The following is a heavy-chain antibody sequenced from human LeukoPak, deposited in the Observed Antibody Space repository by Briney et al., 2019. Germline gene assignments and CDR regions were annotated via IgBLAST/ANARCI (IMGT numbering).Heavy chain of an antibody. Sequence: PSETLSLTCTVSGVSITTYYWSWPRQPPGKGLEWIGYIYYSGSTYYNPSLKSRVTISVDTSKNQFSLNLSSVTAADTAVYYCARVRWELRGAFDIWGQGTMVTVSS. CDR1: GVSITTYY. V-gene: IGHV4-59*12. J-gene: IGHJ3*02. CDR3: ARVRWELRGAFDI. CDR2: IYYSGST. D-gene: IGHD1-26*01.